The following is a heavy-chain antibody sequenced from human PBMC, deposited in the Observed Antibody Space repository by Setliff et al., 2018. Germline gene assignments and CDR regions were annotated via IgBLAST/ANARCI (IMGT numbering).Heavy chain of an antibody. CDR2: IYSTETT. D-gene: IGHD4-17*01. J-gene: IGHJ4*02. V-gene: IGHV4-61*09. CDR1: GGSLSSGPYY. Sequence: TLSLPCTVSGGSLSSGPYYWTWVRQPAGKGLEWIGHIYSTETTSYSPSLKSRVTISADTSKNQFSLQLSSVTATDTAVYYCARGRLLYVGDSHYFDNWGQGTLVTVSS. CDR3: ARGRLLYVGDSHYFDN.